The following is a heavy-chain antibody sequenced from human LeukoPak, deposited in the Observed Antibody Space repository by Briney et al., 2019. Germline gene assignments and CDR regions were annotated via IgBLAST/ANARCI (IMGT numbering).Heavy chain of an antibody. CDR2: IKADGSSA. Sequence: GGSLRLSCAASGITFGGHWMHWVRQAPGKGPVWVSRIKADGSSATYADSVKGRFTISRDNAKNTLYPQMNSLRAEDTAVYYCARSDWFDPWGQGTLATVSS. CDR1: GITFGGHW. V-gene: IGHV3-74*01. J-gene: IGHJ5*02. CDR3: ARSDWFDP.